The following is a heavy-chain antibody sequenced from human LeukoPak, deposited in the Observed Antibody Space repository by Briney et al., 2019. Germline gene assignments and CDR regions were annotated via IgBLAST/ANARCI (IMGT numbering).Heavy chain of an antibody. V-gene: IGHV3-23*01. J-gene: IGHJ4*02. CDR3: AKDQGSHRESDY. CDR2: IGGSGDSI. Sequence: PGGSLRLSCAASGFTFSSYAMSWVRQAPGKGLEWVSKIGGSGDSIYYADSVKGRFTISRDNSKNTLYLQMNSLRVEDTAIYYCAKDQGSHRESDYWGQGTLVTVSS. D-gene: IGHD3-16*02. CDR1: GFTFSSYA.